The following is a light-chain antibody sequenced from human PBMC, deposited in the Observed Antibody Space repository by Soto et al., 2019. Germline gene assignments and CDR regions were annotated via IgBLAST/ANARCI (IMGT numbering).Light chain of an antibody. V-gene: IGKV1-33*01. CDR2: DAS. CDR3: QQYKSYPWT. CDR1: QDMSNY. Sequence: DIQMTQSPSSLSASVGDRVSITCQASQDMSNYLNWYQQKPGKAPKLLIYDASNLGTGVPSRFSRSGSGTEFTLTISSLQPDDFATYYCQQYKSYPWTFGQGTKVDIK. J-gene: IGKJ1*01.